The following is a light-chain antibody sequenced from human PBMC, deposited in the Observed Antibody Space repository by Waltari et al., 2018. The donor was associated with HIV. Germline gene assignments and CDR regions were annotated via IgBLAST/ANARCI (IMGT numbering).Light chain of an antibody. J-gene: IGLJ2*01. CDR2: EGS. Sequence: QSALTQPASVSGSPGQSITISCTGTSSDVGSYKLVSWYQQHPGKAPKLMIYEGSKRPSGVSNRFSGSKSGSTASLTISGLQAEDEAGYYCCSYAGSSPVLFGGGTKLTVL. V-gene: IGLV2-23*01. CDR3: CSYAGSSPVL. CDR1: SSDVGSYKL.